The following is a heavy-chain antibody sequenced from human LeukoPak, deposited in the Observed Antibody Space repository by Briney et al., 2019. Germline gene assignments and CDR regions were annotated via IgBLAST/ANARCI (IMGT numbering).Heavy chain of an antibody. CDR1: GYTFTRYY. V-gene: IGHV1-46*01. Sequence: ASVKVSCKASGYTFTRYYIHWVRQAPGRGLEWMGIINPSGDSTSYAQKFQGRVTMTRDTSTSTVYMELSSLRSEDTAVYYCVREPHSSGFFDDWGQGTLVTVSS. CDR2: INPSGDST. J-gene: IGHJ4*02. CDR3: VREPHSSGFFDD. D-gene: IGHD6-19*01.